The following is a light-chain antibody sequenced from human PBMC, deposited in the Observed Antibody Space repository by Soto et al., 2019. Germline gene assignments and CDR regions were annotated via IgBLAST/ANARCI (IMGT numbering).Light chain of an antibody. CDR2: EDD. CDR3: QSFDDNNQGV. Sequence: NFMLTQPLSVSESPGKTITISCTRSSGNIAVNYVQWYQQRPGSAPSIVIFEDDKRPSGVPDRFSGSIDSSSNSASLTISGLKTEDGADYYCQSFDDNNQGVFGSGTKVTVL. V-gene: IGLV6-57*04. CDR1: SGNIAVNY. J-gene: IGLJ1*01.